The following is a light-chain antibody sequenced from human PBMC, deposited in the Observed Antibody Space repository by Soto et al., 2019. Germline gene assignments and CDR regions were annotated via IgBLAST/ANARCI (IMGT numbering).Light chain of an antibody. J-gene: IGKJ1*01. V-gene: IGKV1-6*01. CDR2: ASS. Sequence: AIQMTQSPSSLSASVGDRVTITCRASQGIRNELGWYQQKPGKAPKLLIYASSSLQSVVPSRFSGSGSGTDFTLTISILQPEDFATYYCLQDYNYPWTFGQGTKLEIK. CDR1: QGIRNE. CDR3: LQDYNYPWT.